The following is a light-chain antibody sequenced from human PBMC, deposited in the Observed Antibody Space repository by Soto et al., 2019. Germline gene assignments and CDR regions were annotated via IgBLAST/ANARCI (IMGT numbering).Light chain of an antibody. J-gene: IGKJ2*01. CDR1: QSVNDK. CDR3: QQYYQWPSYT. Sequence: EVVMTQSPATLSVSPGERATLSCRASQSVNDKVAWFQQKPGQAPRLLIIGASTTATGVPARFSGSGSGREFTLTISSLQSEDFAVYYCQQYYQWPSYTFGQGTKVDIK. CDR2: GAS. V-gene: IGKV3-15*01.